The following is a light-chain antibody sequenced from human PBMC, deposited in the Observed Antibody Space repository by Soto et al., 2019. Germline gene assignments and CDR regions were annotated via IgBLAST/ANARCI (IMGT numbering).Light chain of an antibody. CDR1: QVISNY. CDR3: QKYKSAPWT. J-gene: IGKJ1*01. CDR2: AAS. Sequence: DIQMTQSPSSLSASVGDRVTITCRASQVISNYLAWYQQKPGKVPKLLIYAASTLQSGVPFRFSGSGSGTDFTLTISSLQPEDVATYYCQKYKSAPWTFGQGTKVEIK. V-gene: IGKV1-27*01.